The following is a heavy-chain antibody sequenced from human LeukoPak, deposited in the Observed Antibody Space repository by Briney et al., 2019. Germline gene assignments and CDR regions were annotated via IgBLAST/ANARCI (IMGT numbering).Heavy chain of an antibody. CDR1: GGSISSYY. V-gene: IGHV4-59*12. CDR3: ARGRRIVVVPAAPRQAFDI. J-gene: IGHJ3*02. CDR2: IYYSGST. Sequence: PSETLSLTCTVSGGSISSYYWSWIRQPPGKGLEWIGYIYYSGSTNYNPSLRSRVTISVDTSKNQFSLKLSSVTAADTAVYYCARGRRIVVVPAAPRQAFDIWGQGTMVTVSS. D-gene: IGHD2-2*01.